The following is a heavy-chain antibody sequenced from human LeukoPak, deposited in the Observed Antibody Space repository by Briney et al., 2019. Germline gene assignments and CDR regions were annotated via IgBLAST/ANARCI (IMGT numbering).Heavy chain of an antibody. Sequence: SGGSLRLSCAASGFTFSSYSMNWVRQAPGKGLEWVSYISSSSSTIYYADSVKGRFTISRDNAKNSLYLQMNSLRAEDTAVYYCARESCSSTSCYTETGIDYWGQGTLVTVSS. D-gene: IGHD2-2*02. CDR3: ARESCSSTSCYTETGIDY. V-gene: IGHV3-48*01. CDR1: GFTFSSYS. J-gene: IGHJ4*02. CDR2: ISSSSSTI.